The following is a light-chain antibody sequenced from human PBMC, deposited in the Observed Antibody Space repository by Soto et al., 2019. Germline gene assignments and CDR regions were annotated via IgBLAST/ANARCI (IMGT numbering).Light chain of an antibody. CDR3: SSYTTRTTLYV. V-gene: IGLV2-14*01. CDR2: EVS. Sequence: SVLTQPASVSGSPGQSITISCTGTSSGVGSYNYVSWYQLHPGKAPKLMIYEVSNRPSGVSNRFSGSKSGDTASLTISGLQAEDEADYYCSSYTTRTTLYVFGTGTKVTVL. CDR1: SSGVGSYNY. J-gene: IGLJ1*01.